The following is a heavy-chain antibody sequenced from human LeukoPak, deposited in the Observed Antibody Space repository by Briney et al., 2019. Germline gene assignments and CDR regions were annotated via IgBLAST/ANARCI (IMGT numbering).Heavy chain of an antibody. V-gene: IGHV4-34*01. Sequence: SETLSLTCVVYGGSFSGYYWSWIRQPPGKGLEWIGEIYHRGSANYHPTLESRVSISLDTSKSQFSLKLSTVTAADTAVYYCASLYGSGSYHSYYYGMDVWGKGTTVTVSS. CDR2: IYHRGSA. CDR1: GGSFSGYY. D-gene: IGHD3-10*01. J-gene: IGHJ6*04. CDR3: ASLYGSGSYHSYYYGMDV.